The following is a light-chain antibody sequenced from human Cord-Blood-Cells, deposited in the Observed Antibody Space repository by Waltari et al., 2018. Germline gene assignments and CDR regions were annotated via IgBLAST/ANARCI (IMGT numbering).Light chain of an antibody. CDR3: SSYTSSSTLV. CDR1: SSYVGGYNY. Sequence: QSALTHPASVSGSPGQSITNSCTGTSSYVGGYNYVPWYQQHPGKAPKLMIYDVSNRPSGVSNRFSGSKSGNTASLTISGLQAEDEADYYCSSYTSSSTLVFGTGTKVTVL. CDR2: DVS. J-gene: IGLJ1*01. V-gene: IGLV2-14*01.